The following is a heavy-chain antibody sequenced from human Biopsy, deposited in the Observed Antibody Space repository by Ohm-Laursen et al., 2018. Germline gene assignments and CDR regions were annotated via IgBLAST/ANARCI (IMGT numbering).Heavy chain of an antibody. CDR1: GGSISNNNYY. Sequence: TLSLTCLVSGGSISNNNYYWGWIRQPPGKGLEWIGSIFYRGSTHYKPSPKSRVNISVDTSKNQFSLKLNSVTAADTAVYYCARDYDTSGYYYVSWGQGTLVTVSS. CDR2: IFYRGST. D-gene: IGHD3-22*01. J-gene: IGHJ5*02. CDR3: ARDYDTSGYYYVS. V-gene: IGHV4-39*01.